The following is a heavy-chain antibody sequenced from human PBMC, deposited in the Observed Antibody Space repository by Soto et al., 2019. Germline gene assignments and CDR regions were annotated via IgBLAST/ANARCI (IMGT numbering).Heavy chain of an antibody. Sequence: EVQLVESGGGLVQPGGSLRLSCAASGYTFSNYWMHWVRQAPGMGLVWVSRIDNDGRTTNYADSVMGRFTISRDNAKDTLYLQMDSLRAEDTAVYYCTRALGGASSNWGPGNLVTVSS. D-gene: IGHD3-16*01. CDR3: TRALGGASSN. V-gene: IGHV3-74*01. CDR2: IDNDGRTT. CDR1: GYTFSNYW. J-gene: IGHJ4*02.